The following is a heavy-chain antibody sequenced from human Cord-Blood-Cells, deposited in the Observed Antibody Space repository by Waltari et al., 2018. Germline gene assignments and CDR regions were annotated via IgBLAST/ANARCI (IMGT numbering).Heavy chain of an antibody. CDR1: GDPVTDTY. CDR2: INPNSGGT. Sequence: QVQLVQSGAEGTKPGASAKVHCRDSGDPVTDTYMRWGREGPGDGLEWMGWINPNSGGTNYAQKFQGRVTMTRDTSISTAYMELSRLRSDDTAVYYCARDLNYDFWSGYYAGPDYWGQGTLVTVSS. V-gene: IGHV1-2*02. J-gene: IGHJ4*02. CDR3: ARDLNYDFWSGYYAGPDY. D-gene: IGHD3-3*01.